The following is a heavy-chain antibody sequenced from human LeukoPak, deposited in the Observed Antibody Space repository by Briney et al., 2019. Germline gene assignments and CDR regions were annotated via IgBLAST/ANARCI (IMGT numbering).Heavy chain of an antibody. CDR2: IRRGTNNYTT. CDR3: TRDGGDSTKTAFDM. J-gene: IGHJ3*02. Sequence: GGSLRLSCVASGFTFSDYILDWVRQAPGKGLEWVGRIRRGTNNYTTEYAASVKGRFIISRDDSRNSLYLHMNSLKTEDTAVYHCTRDGGDSTKTAFDMWGQGTMVTVSS. V-gene: IGHV3-72*01. CDR1: GFTFSDYI. D-gene: IGHD2/OR15-2a*01.